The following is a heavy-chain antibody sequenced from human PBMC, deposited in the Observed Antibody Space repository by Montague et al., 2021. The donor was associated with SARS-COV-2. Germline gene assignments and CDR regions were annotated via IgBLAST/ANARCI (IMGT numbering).Heavy chain of an antibody. CDR1: GGSISSSNW. J-gene: IGHJ6*02. D-gene: IGHD6-19*01. CDR2: IYHSGST. CDR3: ARVNSSGWYGYYYYGMDV. V-gene: IGHV4-4*02. Sequence: SETLSLTCAVSGGSISSSNWWSWVRQPPGKGLEWIGEIYHSGSTNYNPSLKSRVTISVDKPKNQFSLKLSSVTAADTAVYYCARVNSSGWYGYYYYGMDVWGQGTTVTVSS.